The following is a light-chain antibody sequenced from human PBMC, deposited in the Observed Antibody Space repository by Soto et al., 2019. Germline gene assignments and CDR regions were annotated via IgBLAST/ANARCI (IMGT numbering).Light chain of an antibody. CDR1: QSISSW. CDR2: QAS. Sequence: DTQMTQSPSTLSASVGDRVTITCRASQSISSWLAWYQQKPGKAPKLLIYQASTLERGVPSRFSGSGSGTEFTLTISSLRPDDFATYYCQQCNTYSGRTFGQGTKVEIK. CDR3: QQCNTYSGRT. J-gene: IGKJ1*01. V-gene: IGKV1-5*03.